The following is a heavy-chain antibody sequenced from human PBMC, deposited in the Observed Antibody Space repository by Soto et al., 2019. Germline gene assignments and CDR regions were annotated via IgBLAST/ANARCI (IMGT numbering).Heavy chain of an antibody. D-gene: IGHD2-15*01. CDR3: AKIADSSFIVVVSEAHFQH. CDR2: ISGSGGST. Sequence: GGSLRLSCAASGFTFSSYAMSWVRQAPGKGLEWVSAISGSGGSTYYADSVKGRFTISRDNSKNTLYLQMNSLRAEDTAVYYCAKIADSSFIVVVSEAHFQHWGQGTLVTVSS. J-gene: IGHJ1*01. CDR1: GFTFSSYA. V-gene: IGHV3-23*01.